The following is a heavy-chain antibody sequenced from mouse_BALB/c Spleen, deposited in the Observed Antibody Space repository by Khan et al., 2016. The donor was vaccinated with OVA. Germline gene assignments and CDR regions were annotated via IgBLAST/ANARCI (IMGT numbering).Heavy chain of an antibody. CDR1: GYSITSDYA. D-gene: IGHD1-1*01. J-gene: IGHJ2*01. V-gene: IGHV3-2*02. Sequence: EVQLQESGPGLVKPSQSLYLICTVTGYSITSDYAWNWIRQFPGNKLEWMGFISYSGNTKYNPSLQSRISITRDTSKNQFFLQLNSVTTEDTATYYCARVYGGDFDYWGQGTTLTVSS. CDR3: ARVYGGDFDY. CDR2: ISYSGNT.